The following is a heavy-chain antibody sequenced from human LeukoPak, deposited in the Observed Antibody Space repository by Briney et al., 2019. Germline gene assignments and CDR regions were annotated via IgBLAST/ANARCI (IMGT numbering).Heavy chain of an antibody. CDR3: ARQGTGLRLGESDY. J-gene: IGHJ4*02. CDR1: GFTFSSYG. D-gene: IGHD3-16*01. CDR2: ISSRSSYI. Sequence: GGSLRLSCAASGFTFSSYGMNRVRQAPGKGLEWVSSISSRSSYIYYADSVKGRFTISRDNAKNSLYLQMNSLRAEDTAVYYCARQGTGLRLGESDYWGQGTLVTVSS. V-gene: IGHV3-21*01.